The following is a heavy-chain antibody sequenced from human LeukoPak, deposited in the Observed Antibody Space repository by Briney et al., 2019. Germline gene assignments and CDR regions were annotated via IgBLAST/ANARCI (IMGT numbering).Heavy chain of an antibody. Sequence: PSETLSLTCAVYGGSFSGYYWSWIRQPPGKGLEWIGEINHSGSTNYNPSLKSRVTISVDTSKNQFSLKLSSMTAADTAVYYCARGGEYGSGSYSFDYWGQGTLVTVSS. J-gene: IGHJ4*02. V-gene: IGHV4-34*01. CDR1: GGSFSGYY. D-gene: IGHD3-10*01. CDR2: INHSGST. CDR3: ARGGEYGSGSYSFDY.